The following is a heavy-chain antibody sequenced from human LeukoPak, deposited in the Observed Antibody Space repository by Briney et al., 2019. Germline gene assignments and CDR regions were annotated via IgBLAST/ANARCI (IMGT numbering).Heavy chain of an antibody. J-gene: IGHJ4*02. CDR1: GFTFSSYW. CDR2: INSDGSST. CDR3: ARLDSYDSSGYYCPTFDY. Sequence: GGSLRLSCAASGFTFSSYWMHWVRQAPGKGLVWVSRINSDGSSTSYADSVKGRFTISRDNAKNTLYLQMNSLRAEDTAVYYCARLDSYDSSGYYCPTFDYWGQGTLVTVSS. V-gene: IGHV3-74*01. D-gene: IGHD3-22*01.